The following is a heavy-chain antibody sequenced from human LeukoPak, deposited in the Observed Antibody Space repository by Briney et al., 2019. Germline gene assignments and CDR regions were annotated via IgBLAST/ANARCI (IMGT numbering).Heavy chain of an antibody. D-gene: IGHD3-9*01. V-gene: IGHV3-7*01. CDR2: IEEEGSEE. CDR1: GFIFRTYW. CDR3: ARDSDILTGRPFDC. Sequence: GGSLRLSCSASGFIFRTYWMSWVRQAPGKGLEWVANIEEEGSEEYYLDSVKGRFTISRDNSRNTLYLQMNSLRAEDTALYYCARDSDILTGRPFDCWGQGTLVTVSS. J-gene: IGHJ4*02.